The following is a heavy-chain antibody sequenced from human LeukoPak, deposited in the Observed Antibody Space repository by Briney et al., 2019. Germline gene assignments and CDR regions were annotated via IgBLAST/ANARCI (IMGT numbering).Heavy chain of an antibody. Sequence: ASVKVSCKASGGTFSSYAISWVRQAPGQGLEWMGGIIPIFGTANYAQKFQGRVTITTDESTSTAYMELSSLRSEGTAVYYCARVVYANYYYYYMDVWGKGTTVTVSS. CDR1: GGTFSSYA. J-gene: IGHJ6*03. D-gene: IGHD2-8*01. V-gene: IGHV1-69*05. CDR3: ARVVYANYYYYYMDV. CDR2: IIPIFGTA.